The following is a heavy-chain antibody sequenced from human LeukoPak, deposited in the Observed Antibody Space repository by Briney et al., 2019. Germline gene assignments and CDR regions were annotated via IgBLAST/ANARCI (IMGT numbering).Heavy chain of an antibody. D-gene: IGHD1-26*01. Sequence: PGGSLRLSCAASGFTFSSYSMNWVRQAPGKGLEWVSSISSSSSYIYYADSVKGRFTISRDNAKNSLYLQMNSLRAEDAAVYYCARCSGGGSYSRRPFDYWGQGTLVTVSS. V-gene: IGHV3-21*01. CDR1: GFTFSSYS. J-gene: IGHJ4*02. CDR3: ARCSGGGSYSRRPFDY. CDR2: ISSSSSYI.